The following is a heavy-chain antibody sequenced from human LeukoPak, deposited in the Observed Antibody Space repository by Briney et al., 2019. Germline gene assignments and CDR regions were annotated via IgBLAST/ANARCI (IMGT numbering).Heavy chain of an antibody. CDR2: IYYSGST. J-gene: IGHJ4*02. Sequence: SGTLSLTCTVSGGSISSSSYYWGWIRQPPGKGLEWIGSIYYSGSTYYNPSLKSRVTMSVDTSKNQFSLKLSSVTAADTAVYYCARVYRSYYFDYWGQGTLVTVSS. V-gene: IGHV4-39*07. D-gene: IGHD1-14*01. CDR3: ARVYRSYYFDY. CDR1: GGSISSSSYY.